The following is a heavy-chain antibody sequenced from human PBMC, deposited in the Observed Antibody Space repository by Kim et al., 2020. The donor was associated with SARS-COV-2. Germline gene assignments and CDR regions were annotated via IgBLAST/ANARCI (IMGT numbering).Heavy chain of an antibody. V-gene: IGHV4-34*01. CDR2: INHSGST. Sequence: SETLSLTCAVYGGSFSGYYWSWIRQPPGKGLEWIGEINHSGSTNYNPSLKSRVTISVDTSKNQSSLKLSSVTAADTAVYYCARGNYYGSGSYYNAPTRWGYWGQGTLVTVSS. CDR1: GGSFSGYY. CDR3: ARGNYYGSGSYYNAPTRWGY. J-gene: IGHJ4*02. D-gene: IGHD3-10*01.